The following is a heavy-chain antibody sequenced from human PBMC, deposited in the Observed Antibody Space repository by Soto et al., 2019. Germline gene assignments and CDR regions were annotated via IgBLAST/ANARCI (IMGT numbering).Heavy chain of an antibody. Sequence: GGSLRLSCAASGFTFSSYAMHWVRQAPGKGLEWVAVISYDGSNKYYADSVKGRFTISRDNSKNTLYLQMNSLRAEDTAVYYCERDHYFEVALPSYWGQGTLVTVSS. V-gene: IGHV3-30-3*01. CDR2: ISYDGSNK. CDR1: GFTFSSYA. CDR3: ERDHYFEVALPSY. D-gene: IGHD3-3*02. J-gene: IGHJ4*02.